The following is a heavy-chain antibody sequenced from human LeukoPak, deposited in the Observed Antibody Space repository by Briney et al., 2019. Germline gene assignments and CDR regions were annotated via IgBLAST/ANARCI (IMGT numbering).Heavy chain of an antibody. V-gene: IGHV4-4*07. Sequence: SETLSLTCAVSLDSISSSYWSCIRQSAGKGLEWIGRIYTSGSSNYNPSLKSRITMSVDTSKSEFSLKMTTVTAEDTAVYYCARGGSYFYDYYMDVWGKGATVTVSS. CDR1: LDSISSSY. J-gene: IGHJ6*03. CDR2: IYTSGSS. D-gene: IGHD1-26*01. CDR3: ARGGSYFYDYYMDV.